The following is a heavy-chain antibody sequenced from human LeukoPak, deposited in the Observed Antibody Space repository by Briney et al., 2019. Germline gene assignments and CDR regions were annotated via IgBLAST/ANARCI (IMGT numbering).Heavy chain of an antibody. CDR1: GFTFSTHA. D-gene: IGHD6-19*01. V-gene: IGHV3-23*01. J-gene: IGHJ4*02. Sequence: GGSLRLSCAASGFTFSTHAMGWVRQAPGKGLEWVSSISGSGGSTNYADSVKGRFTISRDNSKNTLYLQMNSLRAEDTAVYYCARDRMYSSSWGIAVAGTLDYWGQGTLVTVSS. CDR3: ARDRMYSSSWGIAVAGTLDY. CDR2: ISGSGGST.